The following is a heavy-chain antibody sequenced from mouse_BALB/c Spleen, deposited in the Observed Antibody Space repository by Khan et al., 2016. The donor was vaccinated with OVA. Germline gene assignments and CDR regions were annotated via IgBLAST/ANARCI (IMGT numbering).Heavy chain of an antibody. Sequence: VQLQESGPGLVAPSQSLSITCTVSGFSLTSYGVHWVRQPPGKGLEWLGVIWAGGSTNYYSAPMSRLSTSKDNTKNQVFLQKTSLQTDDTAMYYYARLDDVWGQGTTLTVSS. CDR1: GFSLTSYG. J-gene: IGHJ2*01. CDR3: ARLDDV. CDR2: IWAGGST. D-gene: IGHD2-3*01. V-gene: IGHV2-9*02.